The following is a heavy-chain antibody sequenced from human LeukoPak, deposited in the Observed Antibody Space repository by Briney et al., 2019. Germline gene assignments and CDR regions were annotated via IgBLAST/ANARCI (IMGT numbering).Heavy chain of an antibody. D-gene: IGHD1-1*01. CDR3: ARAQYNTWPPAPIDY. CDR1: GGTFSSYA. CDR2: IIPIFDTT. Sequence: SVKVSCKASGGTFSSYAINWVRQAPGQGLEWMGGIIPIFDTTNYAQNFQGRVTITADESTTTAFMELSSLRSDDTAVYYCARAQYNTWPPAPIDYWGQGTLVTVSS. J-gene: IGHJ4*02. V-gene: IGHV1-69*13.